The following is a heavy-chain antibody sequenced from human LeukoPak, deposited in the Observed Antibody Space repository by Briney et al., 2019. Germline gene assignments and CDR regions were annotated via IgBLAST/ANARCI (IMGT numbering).Heavy chain of an antibody. V-gene: IGHV1-69*05. D-gene: IGHD6-6*01. Sequence: SVKVSCKASGGTFSSYAISWVRQAPGQGLEWMGRIIPIFGTANYAQKFQGRVTITTDESTSTAYMELSSLRSEDTAVYYCASSASVIAARSMYYWGQGTLVTVAS. J-gene: IGHJ4*02. CDR3: ASSASVIAARSMYY. CDR2: IIPIFGTA. CDR1: GGTFSSYA.